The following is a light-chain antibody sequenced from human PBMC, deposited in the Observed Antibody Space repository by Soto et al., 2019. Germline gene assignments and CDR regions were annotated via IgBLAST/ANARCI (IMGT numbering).Light chain of an antibody. CDR1: QDITDY. CDR3: KQYNSLPYT. CDR2: DAF. V-gene: IGKV1-33*01. Sequence: DIQMTQSPSSLSASVGDRVTITCQASQDITDYVNWYQQKPGKAPRLLIYDAFHLETGVPSRFSGSRSGTESIFTITGLHPEDTATFCCKQYNSLPYTFARGTKLEIK. J-gene: IGKJ2*01.